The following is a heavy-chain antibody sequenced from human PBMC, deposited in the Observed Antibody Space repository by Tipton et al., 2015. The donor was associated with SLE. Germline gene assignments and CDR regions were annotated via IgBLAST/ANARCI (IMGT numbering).Heavy chain of an antibody. D-gene: IGHD2-2*01. CDR1: GYTFTSYY. CDR2: INPSGGST. Sequence: QVQLVQSGPEVKKPGASVKVSCKASGYTFTSYYMHWVRQAPGQGLEWMGIINPSGGSTSYEQKFQGRVTMTRDTSTSTVYMELSSLDAEHPAVYYVPRTRRYCSSTSCYSPDWFDPWGQGTLVTVSS. CDR3: PRTRRYCSSTSCYSPDWFDP. J-gene: IGHJ5*02. V-gene: IGHV1-46*01.